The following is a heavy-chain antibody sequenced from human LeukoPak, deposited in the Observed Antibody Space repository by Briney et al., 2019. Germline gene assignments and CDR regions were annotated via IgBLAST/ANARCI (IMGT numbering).Heavy chain of an antibody. Sequence: GGSLRLSCAASGFTFSSYGMHWVRQAPGKGLEWVAVISYDGSNKYYADSVKGRFTISRDNSKNTLYLQMNSLRAEDTAVYYCAKDRSYCSGGSCYDAFDIWGQGTMVTVSS. CDR2: ISYDGSNK. CDR1: GFTFSSYG. D-gene: IGHD2-15*01. J-gene: IGHJ3*02. V-gene: IGHV3-30*18. CDR3: AKDRSYCSGGSCYDAFDI.